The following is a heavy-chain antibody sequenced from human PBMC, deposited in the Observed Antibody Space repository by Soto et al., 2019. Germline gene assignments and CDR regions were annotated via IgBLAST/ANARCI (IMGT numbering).Heavy chain of an antibody. V-gene: IGHV3-23*01. CDR2: ISDSGGSI. CDR3: AQREPSSGHDY. CDR1: GLTFSSYA. Sequence: EVQLLESVGGLVQPGGSLRLSCAACGLTFSSYAMSWVRQAPGKGLEWVSTISDSGGSIYYAEYLKGRFTISRDNSKNTLYLKMNSLRAEDTAIYYCAQREPSSGHDYWGQGTLVTVSS. J-gene: IGHJ4*02. D-gene: IGHD3-22*01.